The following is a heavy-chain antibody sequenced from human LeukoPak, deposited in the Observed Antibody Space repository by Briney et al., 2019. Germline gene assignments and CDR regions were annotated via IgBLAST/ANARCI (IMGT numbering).Heavy chain of an antibody. D-gene: IGHD1-26*01. CDR1: GFTFSSYS. Sequence: GGSLRLSCAASGFTFSSYSMNWVRQAPGKGLEWVAYISNSSSAIYYADSVKGRFTISRDNARNSLYLQMNSLRDEDTAVYYCARDKPPVEAIDYWGQGTLVTVSS. CDR2: ISNSSSAI. V-gene: IGHV3-48*02. CDR3: ARDKPPVEAIDY. J-gene: IGHJ4*02.